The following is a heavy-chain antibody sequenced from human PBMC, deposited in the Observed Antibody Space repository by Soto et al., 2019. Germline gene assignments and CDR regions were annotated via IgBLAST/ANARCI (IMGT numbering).Heavy chain of an antibody. Sequence: GGSLRLSCAASGFTFSSYGMHWVRQAPGKGLEWVAVISYDGSNKYYADSVKGRFTISRDNSKNTLYLQMNSLRAEDTAVYYCAKDNPAFPRGRSMDAFDIWGQGTMVTVSS. CDR1: GFTFSSYG. CDR2: ISYDGSNK. J-gene: IGHJ3*02. D-gene: IGHD2-2*01. CDR3: AKDNPAFPRGRSMDAFDI. V-gene: IGHV3-30*18.